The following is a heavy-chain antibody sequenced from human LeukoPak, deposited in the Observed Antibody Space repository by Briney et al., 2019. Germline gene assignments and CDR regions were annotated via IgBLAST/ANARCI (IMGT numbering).Heavy chain of an antibody. V-gene: IGHV3-21*01. CDR3: ARQVYCGGDCYYSTPVDY. CDR1: GFTFSSYS. CDR2: ISSSGSYI. D-gene: IGHD2-21*02. Sequence: GGSLRLSCAASGFTFSSYSMNWVRQAPGKGLEWVSSISSSGSYIYYADSVKGRFTISRDNPKNSLYLQMNSLRAEDTAVYYCARQVYCGGDCYYSTPVDYWGQGTLVTVSS. J-gene: IGHJ4*02.